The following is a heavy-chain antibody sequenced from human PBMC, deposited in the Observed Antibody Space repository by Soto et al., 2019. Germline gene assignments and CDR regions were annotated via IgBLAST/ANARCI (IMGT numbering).Heavy chain of an antibody. CDR1: GYTFSNYG. D-gene: IGHD2-2*01. V-gene: IGHV1-18*01. Sequence: QVQLVQSGGEVKNPGASVKVSCKASGYTFSNYGISWVRQAPGQGLEWMGWINGYNGDANYAQNLQGRVTVTTDTSTNTVYMEVRSLRFYDTAVYYCARDLRSTDYYFDLWGRGTLVIVSS. CDR3: ARDLRSTDYYFDL. CDR2: INGYNGDA. J-gene: IGHJ2*01.